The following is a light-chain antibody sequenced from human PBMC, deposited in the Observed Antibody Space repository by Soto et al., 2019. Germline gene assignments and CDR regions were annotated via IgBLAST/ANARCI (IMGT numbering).Light chain of an antibody. CDR1: QSISSW. J-gene: IGKJ1*01. Sequence: DIQMTQSPSTLSASVGDRVTITCRASQSISSWLAWYQQKPGKAPKLLIYKASSLESGVPSRFSGSRSGTEFTLTISSLQPDDFATYYCQQYNNYRTFGQGTKVEIK. CDR3: QQYNNYRT. CDR2: KAS. V-gene: IGKV1-5*03.